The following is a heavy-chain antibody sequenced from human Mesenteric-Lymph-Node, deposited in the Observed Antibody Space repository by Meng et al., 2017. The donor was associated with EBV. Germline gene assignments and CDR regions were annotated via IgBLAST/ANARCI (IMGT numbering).Heavy chain of an antibody. J-gene: IGHJ4*02. CDR3: ARGSGSYYDFDY. D-gene: IGHD1-26*01. Sequence: QVQLQQSGPGLVKPSQTLSLSCAISGDSVSSDSAAWNWIRQPPSRGLEWMGRTYYSSKCYNDYAVSVKSRITINPDTSKNQFSLQLNSVTPEDTAVYFCARGSGSYYDFDYWGQGTLVTVSS. V-gene: IGHV6-1*01. CDR1: GDSVSSDSAA. CDR2: TYYSSKCYN.